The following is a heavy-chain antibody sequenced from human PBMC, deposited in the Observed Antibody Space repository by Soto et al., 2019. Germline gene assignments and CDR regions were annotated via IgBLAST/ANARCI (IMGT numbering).Heavy chain of an antibody. CDR1: GFSFSDYD. CDR3: ATAYTGRMPRRADYYYALDV. J-gene: IGHJ6*02. D-gene: IGHD2-2*01. CDR2: IGAARDP. V-gene: IGHV3-13*05. Sequence: PGGSLRLSCTASGFSFSDYDMHWVRQATGKGLEWVSTIGAARDPYYTGSVKHRFTISRATARNSMILQMNSVTVGATVVYYCATAYTGRMPRRADYYYALDVWGQGIMVTVSS.